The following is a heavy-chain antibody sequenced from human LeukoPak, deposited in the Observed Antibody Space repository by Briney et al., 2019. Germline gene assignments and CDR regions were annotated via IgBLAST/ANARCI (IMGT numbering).Heavy chain of an antibody. CDR1: GFTFSSYS. CDR3: AGRYCSNGLRPFDY. V-gene: IGHV3-21*01. Sequence: PGGSLRLSCAASGFTFSSYSMNWVRQAPGKGLEWVSSISSSGSYIHYADSVKGRFTISRDNAMNSLYLQMDTLGAEDTAVYYCAGRYCSNGLRPFDYWGQGTLVTVSS. CDR2: ISSSGSYI. D-gene: IGHD2-8*01. J-gene: IGHJ4*02.